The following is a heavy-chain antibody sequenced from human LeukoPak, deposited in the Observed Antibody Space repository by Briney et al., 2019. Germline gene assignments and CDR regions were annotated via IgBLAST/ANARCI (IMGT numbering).Heavy chain of an antibody. J-gene: IGHJ5*02. CDR2: INHSGST. D-gene: IGHD2-2*01. CDR1: GGSFSGYY. V-gene: IGHV4-34*01. Sequence: SETLSLTCAVYGGSFSGYYWSWIRQPPGKGLEWIGEINHSGSTNYNPSLKSRVTISVDTSKNQFSLKLSSVTAADTAVYYCARGGYCSSTSCYRRIVVGFDPWGQGTLVTVSS. CDR3: ARGGYCSSTSCYRRIVVGFDP.